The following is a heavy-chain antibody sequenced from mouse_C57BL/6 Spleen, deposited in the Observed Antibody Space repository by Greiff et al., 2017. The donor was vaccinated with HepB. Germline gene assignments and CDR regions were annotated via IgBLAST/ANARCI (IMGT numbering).Heavy chain of an antibody. CDR2: INPYNGGT. Sequence: VHVKQSGPVLVKPGASVKMSCKASGYTFTDYYMNWVKQSHGKSLEWIGVINPYNGGTSYNQKFKGKATLTVDKSSSTAYMELNSLTSEDSAVYYCARRGIYYYGSSYPYYFDYWGQGTTLTVSS. D-gene: IGHD1-1*01. CDR3: ARRGIYYYGSSYPYYFDY. V-gene: IGHV1-19*01. J-gene: IGHJ2*01. CDR1: GYTFTDYY.